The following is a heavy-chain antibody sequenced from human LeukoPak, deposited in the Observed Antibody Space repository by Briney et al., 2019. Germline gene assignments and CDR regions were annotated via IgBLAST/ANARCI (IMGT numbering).Heavy chain of an antibody. J-gene: IGHJ4*02. Sequence: GGSLRLSCTASGFTFRSYWMHWVRQIPGKGLEWVSVISGSGDSTYYTDSVKGRFTISRDNSKNMFYLEMNSLRAEDTAVYYCAKVSRSDGYNYFDYWGQGTLVTVSS. V-gene: IGHV3-23*01. D-gene: IGHD5-24*01. CDR3: AKVSRSDGYNYFDY. CDR2: ISGSGDST. CDR1: GFTFRSYW.